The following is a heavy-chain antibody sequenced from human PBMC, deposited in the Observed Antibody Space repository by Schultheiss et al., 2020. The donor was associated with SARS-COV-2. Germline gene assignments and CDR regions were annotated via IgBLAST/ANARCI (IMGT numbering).Heavy chain of an antibody. V-gene: IGHV4-4*07. CDR2: IYYSGST. Sequence: GSLRLTCTVSGGSISSYYWSWIRQPAGKGLEWIGRIYYSGSTNYNPSLKSRVTISVDTSKNQFSLKLSSVTAADTAVYYCARENYGPLLNYGMDVWGQGTTVTVSS. J-gene: IGHJ6*02. CDR3: ARENYGPLLNYGMDV. CDR1: GGSISSYY. D-gene: IGHD4-17*01.